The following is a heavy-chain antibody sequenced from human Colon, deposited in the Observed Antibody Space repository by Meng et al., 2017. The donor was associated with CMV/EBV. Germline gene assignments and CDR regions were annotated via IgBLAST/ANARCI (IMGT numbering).Heavy chain of an antibody. CDR2: ISGSSSYI. Sequence: GGFLRPSCAASGFTFSSYSMNWVRQAPGKGLEWVSSISGSSSYIYYVDSMKGRFTISRDNANNMLYLQMTSLRPEDTAVYFCAKRTGTTIDYWGQGTQVTVSS. CDR3: AKRTGTTIDY. V-gene: IGHV3-21*01. D-gene: IGHD1/OR15-1a*01. CDR1: GFTFSSYS. J-gene: IGHJ4*02.